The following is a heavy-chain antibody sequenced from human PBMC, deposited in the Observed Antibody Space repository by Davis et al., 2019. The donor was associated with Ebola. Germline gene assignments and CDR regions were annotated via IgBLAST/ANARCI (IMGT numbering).Heavy chain of an antibody. J-gene: IGHJ4*02. CDR1: GGSISSSNW. D-gene: IGHD4-11*01. CDR3: ARDRGNYGVDY. V-gene: IGHV4-4*02. Sequence: SETLSLTCAVSGGSISSSNWWSWVRQPPGQGLEWIGEIYHSGSTNYNPSLKSRVTISVDTSKNQFSLKLSSVTAADTAVYYCARDRGNYGVDYWGQGTLVTVSS. CDR2: IYHSGST.